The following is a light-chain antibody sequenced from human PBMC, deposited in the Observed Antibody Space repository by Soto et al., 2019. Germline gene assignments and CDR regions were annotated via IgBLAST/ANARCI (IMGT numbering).Light chain of an antibody. CDR3: QQFDTSPWT. V-gene: IGKV3-20*01. CDR2: DAS. CDR1: QSFRGL. Sequence: EVVLTQSPVTLSLSPGERATLSCRASQSFRGLLAWYQQKPGQAPRLVIYDASTRATGIPDRLTASGSGTDFTVTISRLEPEDFAVYYCQQFDTSPWTFGQGTKVDI. J-gene: IGKJ1*01.